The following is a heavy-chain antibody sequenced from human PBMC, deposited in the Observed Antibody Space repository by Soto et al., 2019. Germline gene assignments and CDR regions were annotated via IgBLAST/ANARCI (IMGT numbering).Heavy chain of an antibody. CDR2: ISYDGSNK. J-gene: IGHJ4*02. Sequence: QVQLVESGGGVVQPGRSLRLSCAASGFAFSSYAMHWVRQAPGKGLEWVAVISYDGSNKYYADSVKGRFTISRDNSKITLYLQMHRLRAEDTAVYYCARDLSGSGHWGQGTLVTVSS. CDR1: GFAFSSYA. CDR3: ARDLSGSGH. V-gene: IGHV3-30-3*01. D-gene: IGHD3-10*01.